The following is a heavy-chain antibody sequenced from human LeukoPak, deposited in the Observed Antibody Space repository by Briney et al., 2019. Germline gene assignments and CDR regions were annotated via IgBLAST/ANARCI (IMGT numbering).Heavy chain of an antibody. CDR3: SKGNIAASATSLHFDY. CDR1: GFTFSNYA. V-gene: IGHV3-23*01. Sequence: GGSLRLSCAASGFTFSNYAMSWVRQAPGEGLEWVSGVSGSGDTTYYADSVKGRFTISRGNSKNTLYLQMSSLRAEDTALYYCSKGNIAASATSLHFDYWGQGTLVTVSS. J-gene: IGHJ4*02. CDR2: VSGSGDTT. D-gene: IGHD6-6*01.